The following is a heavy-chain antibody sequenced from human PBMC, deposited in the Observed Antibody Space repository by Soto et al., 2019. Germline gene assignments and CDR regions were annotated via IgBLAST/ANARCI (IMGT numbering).Heavy chain of an antibody. D-gene: IGHD4-17*01. CDR1: GFTFSNYA. Sequence: PGGSLRLSCAASGFTFSNYAMNWARQAPGKGLEWVASISSSSNYIYYADSLKGRFTVSRDNAKNSLHLQVDSLRAEDTAVYYCARGGVYGGNSHPGWLDPWGQGTLVTVSS. V-gene: IGHV3-21*01. CDR2: ISSSSNYI. CDR3: ARGGVYGGNSHPGWLDP. J-gene: IGHJ5*02.